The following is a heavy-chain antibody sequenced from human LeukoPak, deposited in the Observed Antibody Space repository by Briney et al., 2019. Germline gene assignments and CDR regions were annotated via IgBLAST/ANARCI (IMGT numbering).Heavy chain of an antibody. CDR3: ARPPDYYDSSGYYY. D-gene: IGHD3-22*01. V-gene: IGHV3-74*01. CDR1: GFTFSSYW. CDR2: INSDGSAT. J-gene: IGHJ4*02. Sequence: PGGSLRLSCAASGFTFSSYWMHWVRQAPGKGLVWVSRINSDGSATSYADSVKGRFTISRDNAKNTLYPQMNSLRAEDTAVYYCARPPDYYDSSGYYYWGQGTLVTVSS.